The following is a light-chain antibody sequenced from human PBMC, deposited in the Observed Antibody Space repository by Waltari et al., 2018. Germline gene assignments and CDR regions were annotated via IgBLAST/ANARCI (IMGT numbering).Light chain of an antibody. J-gene: IGKJ4*01. CDR1: QSVNKY. CDR2: GAS. V-gene: IGKV3-11*01. CDR3: LKRAGGPL. Sequence: EIVLTQSPATLSLSPGESATPSCRASQSVNKYLDWFQQKPGQAPRLLIYGASNRAAGIPARFSGSGSGTDFTLTISSLEPEDFAVYYCLKRAGGPLFGGGTKVEIK.